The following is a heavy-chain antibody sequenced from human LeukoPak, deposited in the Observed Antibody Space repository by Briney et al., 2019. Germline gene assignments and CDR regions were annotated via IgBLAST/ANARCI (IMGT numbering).Heavy chain of an antibody. CDR1: GYMFINDY. D-gene: IGHD7-27*01. V-gene: IGHV1-46*01. CDR2: IIPRGGAT. J-gene: IGHJ4*02. CDR3: ARDGSHWDFDS. Sequence: ASVKVSCKASGYMFINDYIHWVRRAPGQGLEWMGRIIPRGGATIYAQNFQGRLTVTRDTSTSTVLMELTSLRSEDTAVYYCARDGSHWDFDSWGQGTLVTVSS.